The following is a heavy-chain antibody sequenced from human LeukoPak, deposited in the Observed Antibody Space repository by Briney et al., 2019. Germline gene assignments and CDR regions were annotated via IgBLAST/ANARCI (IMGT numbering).Heavy chain of an antibody. CDR1: GGSISSSSYY. V-gene: IGHV4-39*07. J-gene: IGHJ5*02. Sequence: SETLSLTCTVSGGSISSSSYYWGWIRQPPGKGLEWIGSIYYSGSTYYNPSLKSRVMISIDTSKNQFSLKLRSVTAADTAVYYCARGRWRGLLWFRELGSSGVDWFDPWGQGTLVTVSS. CDR2: IYYSGST. D-gene: IGHD3-10*01. CDR3: ARGRWRGLLWFRELGSSGVDWFDP.